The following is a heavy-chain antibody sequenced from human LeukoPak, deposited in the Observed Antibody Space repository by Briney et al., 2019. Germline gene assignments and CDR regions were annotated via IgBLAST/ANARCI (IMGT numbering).Heavy chain of an antibody. CDR1: GFTFSSYA. CDR3: ARDRSGFGITIFGMDV. Sequence: GGSLRLSCAASGFTFSSYAMHWVRQAPGKGLEWVAVISYDGSNKYYADSVKGRFTISRDNSKNTLYLQMNSLRAEDTAVYYCARDRSGFGITIFGMDVWGQGTTVTVSS. V-gene: IGHV3-30-3*01. J-gene: IGHJ6*02. CDR2: ISYDGSNK. D-gene: IGHD3-3*01.